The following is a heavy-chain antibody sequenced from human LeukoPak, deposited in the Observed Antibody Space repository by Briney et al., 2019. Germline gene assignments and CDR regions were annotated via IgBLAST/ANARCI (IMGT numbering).Heavy chain of an antibody. D-gene: IGHD2-15*01. Sequence: ASVKVSCKASGYTFTSYGISWVRQAPGQGLEWVGWISAYNGNTNYAQNLQGRVTMTTDTSTSTAYMELRSLRSDDTAVYYCARDGYCSGGSCRLPFDYWGQGTLVTASS. J-gene: IGHJ4*02. CDR3: ARDGYCSGGSCRLPFDY. CDR2: ISAYNGNT. V-gene: IGHV1-18*01. CDR1: GYTFTSYG.